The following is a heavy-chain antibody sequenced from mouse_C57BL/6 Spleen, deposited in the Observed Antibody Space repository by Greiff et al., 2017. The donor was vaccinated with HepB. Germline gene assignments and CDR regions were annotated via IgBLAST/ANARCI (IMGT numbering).Heavy chain of an antibody. CDR3: AREGITTVVADFDV. CDR2: ISDGGSYT. D-gene: IGHD1-1*01. J-gene: IGHJ1*03. Sequence: EVKLMESGGGLVKPGGSPKLSCAASGFTFSSYAMSWVRQTPEKRLEWVATISDGGSYTYYPDNVKGRFTISRDNAKNNLYLQMSHLKSEDTAMYYCAREGITTVVADFDVWGTGTTVTVSS. CDR1: GFTFSSYA. V-gene: IGHV5-4*01.